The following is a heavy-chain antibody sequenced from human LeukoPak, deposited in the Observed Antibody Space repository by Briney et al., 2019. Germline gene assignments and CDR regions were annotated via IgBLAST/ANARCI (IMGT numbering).Heavy chain of an antibody. CDR1: GFTFSTIG. CDR2: ISSSSSYI. V-gene: IGHV3-21*01. J-gene: IGHJ4*02. CDR3: ARFALKTPPTD. Sequence: GGSLRLSCEASGFTFSTIGMAWVRQPPGKGLEWVSSISSSSSYIYYADSVKGRFTISRDNAKNSLYLQMNSLRAEDTAVYYCARFALKTPPTDWGQGTLVTVSS.